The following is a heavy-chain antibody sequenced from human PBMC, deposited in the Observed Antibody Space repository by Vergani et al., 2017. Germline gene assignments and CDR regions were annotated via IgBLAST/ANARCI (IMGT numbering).Heavy chain of an antibody. CDR3: AKELGGCNSISCSYYMDV. CDR2: IWYDGSNK. Sequence: QVQLVESGGGVVQPGRSLRLSCAASGFTFSSYAMHWVRQAPGKGLEWVAVIWYDGSNKYYADSVKGRFTISRDNSQNTVNLQMNSLRVDDTAVYYCAKELGGCNSISCSYYMDVWGKGTTVTV. CDR1: GFTFSSYA. V-gene: IGHV3-33*06. J-gene: IGHJ6*03. D-gene: IGHD2/OR15-2a*01.